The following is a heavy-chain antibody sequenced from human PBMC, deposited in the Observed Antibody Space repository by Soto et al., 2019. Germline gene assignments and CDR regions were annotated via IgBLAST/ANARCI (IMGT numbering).Heavy chain of an antibody. J-gene: IGHJ4*02. D-gene: IGHD2-15*01. CDR2: IYYSGST. Sequence: ASVTQCVRCSVSWGSRISGGCCWSCIHKPPGKGLEWIGYIYYSGSTSYNPTNKSRVTISVDTSKNQFSLKLSSVTAADTAVYYCARRYCSGGCYLDYWGQGTPVTVSS. V-gene: IGHV4-30-4*08. CDR1: WGSRISGGCC. CDR3: ARRYCSGGCYLDY.